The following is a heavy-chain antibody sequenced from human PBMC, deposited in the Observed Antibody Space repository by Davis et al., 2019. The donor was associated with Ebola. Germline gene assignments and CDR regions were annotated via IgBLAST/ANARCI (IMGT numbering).Heavy chain of an antibody. J-gene: IGHJ3*02. CDR1: GFTFSSYE. CDR2: ISSSGSTI. V-gene: IGHV3-48*03. D-gene: IGHD3-10*01. Sequence: PGGSLRLSCAASGFTFSSYEMNWVRQAPGKGLEWVSYISSSGSTIYYADSVKGRFTISRDNAKNSLYLQMNSLRAEDTAVYYCARDRGIGDAFDIWGQGTMVTVSS. CDR3: ARDRGIGDAFDI.